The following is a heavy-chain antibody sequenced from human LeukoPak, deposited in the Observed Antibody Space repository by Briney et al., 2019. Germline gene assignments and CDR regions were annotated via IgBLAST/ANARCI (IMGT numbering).Heavy chain of an antibody. V-gene: IGHV6-1*01. CDR1: GDSVSSNSAS. J-gene: IGHJ4*02. Sequence: SQTLSLTCAISGDSVSSNSASWNWIRQSPSRGLEWLGRTYYRSKWYYDYTLSVKSRIIINPDTSKNQFSLHLNSVTPEDTAVYYCARGGGGSYYTWYYWGQGTLVTVSS. D-gene: IGHD1-26*01. CDR2: TYYRSKWYY. CDR3: ARGGGGSYYTWYY.